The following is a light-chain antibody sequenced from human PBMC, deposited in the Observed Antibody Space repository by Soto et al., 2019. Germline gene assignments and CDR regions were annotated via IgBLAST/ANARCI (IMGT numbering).Light chain of an antibody. CDR1: QSLLHSNGYNY. V-gene: IGKV2-28*01. CDR2: LGS. Sequence: EIVLTQSPATLSLSPGERATLSCRSSQSLLHSNGYNYLDWYLQKPGQSPQLLIYLGSNRASGVPDRFSGSGSGTDFTLKISRVEAEDVGIYYCMQALQTPLALGQGTKVEIK. J-gene: IGKJ1*01. CDR3: MQALQTPLA.